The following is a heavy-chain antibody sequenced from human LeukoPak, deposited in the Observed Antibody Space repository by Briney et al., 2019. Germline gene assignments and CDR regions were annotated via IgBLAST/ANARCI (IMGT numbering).Heavy chain of an antibody. CDR1: GGSISSYY. J-gene: IGHJ6*03. CDR3: ARRGGSGSYYNYYYYMDV. D-gene: IGHD1-26*01. V-gene: IGHV4-59*01. Sequence: SETLSLTCTVSGGSISSYYWSWIRQPPGKGLEWIGYIYYSGSTNYNPSLKSRVTISVDTSKNQFSLKLSSVTAADTAVYYCARRGGSGSYYNYYYYMDVWGKGTTVTVSS. CDR2: IYYSGST.